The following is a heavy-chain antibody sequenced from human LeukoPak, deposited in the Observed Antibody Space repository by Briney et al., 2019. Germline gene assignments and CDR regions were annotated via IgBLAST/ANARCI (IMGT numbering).Heavy chain of an antibody. CDR1: GGSISSGGYS. D-gene: IGHD2-2*01. V-gene: IGHV4-30-2*01. J-gene: IGHJ5*02. CDR3: ARHDIVVVPAAPSGFDP. Sequence: SQTLSLTCAVSGGSISSGGYSWSWIRQPPGKGLEWIGYIYHSGSTYYNPSLKSRVTISVDKSKNQFSLKLSSVTAADTAVYYCARHDIVVVPAAPSGFDPWGQGTLVTVSS. CDR2: IYHSGST.